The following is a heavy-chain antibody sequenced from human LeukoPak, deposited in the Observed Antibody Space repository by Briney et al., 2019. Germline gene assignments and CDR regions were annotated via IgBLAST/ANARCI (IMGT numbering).Heavy chain of an antibody. Sequence: PSETLSLTCTVSGYSISSGYYWGWIRQPPGKGLEWIGSIYHSGSTYYNPSLKSRVTISVDKSKNQFSLKLSSVTAADTAVYYCARGRQADYYDSSGYNWFDPWGQGTLVTVSS. CDR1: GYSISSGYY. J-gene: IGHJ5*02. V-gene: IGHV4-38-2*02. CDR2: IYHSGST. CDR3: ARGRQADYYDSSGYNWFDP. D-gene: IGHD3-22*01.